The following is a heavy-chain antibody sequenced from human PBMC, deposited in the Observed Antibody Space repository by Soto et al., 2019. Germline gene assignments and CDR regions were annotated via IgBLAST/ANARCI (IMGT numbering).Heavy chain of an antibody. Sequence: EIQLLESGGGLAQPGGSRRLSCVASGFSFSEYGMSWVRQTPQKTLERVASISGNKMTTFYPDSVKGRFFISRDNSDNTLHLQMNSLRDDDTAIYYCAKRRLNTITSLSDFWGQGVQVTVSS. CDR2: ISGNKMTT. J-gene: IGHJ1*01. CDR3: AKRRLNTITSLSDF. D-gene: IGHD2-2*01. CDR1: GFSFSEYG. V-gene: IGHV3-23*01.